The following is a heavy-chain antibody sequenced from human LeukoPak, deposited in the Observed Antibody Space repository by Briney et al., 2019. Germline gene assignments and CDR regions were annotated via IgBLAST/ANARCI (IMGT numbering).Heavy chain of an antibody. V-gene: IGHV3-66*01. D-gene: IGHD6-6*01. J-gene: IGHJ4*02. Sequence: PGGSLRLSCAASGFTVSSNYMSWVRQAPGKGLEWVSVIYSGGSTYYADSVKGRFTISRDNSKNTLYLQMNSLRAEDTAVYYCARDGFGIAARPYDYWGQGTLVTVSS. CDR1: GFTVSSNY. CDR3: ARDGFGIAARPYDY. CDR2: IYSGGST.